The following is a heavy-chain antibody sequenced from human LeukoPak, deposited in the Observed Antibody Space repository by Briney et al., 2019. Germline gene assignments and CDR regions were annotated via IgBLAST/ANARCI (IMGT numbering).Heavy chain of an antibody. J-gene: IGHJ4*02. CDR2: INHNGNVN. CDR1: GFTFSSYW. V-gene: IGHV3-7*01. Sequence: GGSLRLSCAASGFTFSSYWMNWARQAPGKGLEWVASINHNGNVNYYVDSVKGRFTISRDNAKNSLYLQMNSLRAEDTAVYYCARVEWDGYNWVDFDYWGQGTLVTVSS. CDR3: ARVEWDGYNWVDFDY. D-gene: IGHD5-24*01.